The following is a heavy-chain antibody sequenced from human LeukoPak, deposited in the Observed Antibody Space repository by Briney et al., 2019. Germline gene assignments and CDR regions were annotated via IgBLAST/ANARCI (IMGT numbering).Heavy chain of an antibody. V-gene: IGHV4-34*01. CDR3: ARERRD. CDR2: INHSGST. Sequence: SETRSLTCAVYGGSFSGYYWSWIRRPPGKGLEWIGEINHSGSTNYNPSLKSRVTISVDTSKNQFSLKLSSVTAADTAVYYCARERRDWGQGTLVTVSS. D-gene: IGHD1-1*01. J-gene: IGHJ4*02. CDR1: GGSFSGYY.